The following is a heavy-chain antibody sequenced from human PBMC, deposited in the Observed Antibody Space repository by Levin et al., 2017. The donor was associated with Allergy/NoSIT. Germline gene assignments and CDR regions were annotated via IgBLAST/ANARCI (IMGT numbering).Heavy chain of an antibody. J-gene: IGHJ4*02. CDR3: TRDYYDSSGHSDY. V-gene: IGHV3-49*04. Sequence: GGSLRLSCTTSGFSFGDYVLSWVRQAPGKGLEWVGFIRTKSYGATTEYAASVRGRFIISRDDSKRIAHLQMNSLRTEDTALYYCTRDYYDSSGHSDYWGQGTLVTVSP. CDR1: GFSFGDYV. D-gene: IGHD3-22*01. CDR2: IRTKSYGATT.